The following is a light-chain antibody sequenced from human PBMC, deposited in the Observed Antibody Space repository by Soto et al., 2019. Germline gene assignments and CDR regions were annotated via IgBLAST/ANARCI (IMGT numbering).Light chain of an antibody. CDR3: QQYGSSPRT. J-gene: IGKJ1*01. CDR1: QSVSSSH. Sequence: EIVMAQSPGTLSLSPGERATLSCRASQSVSSSHLAWYQQKPGQAPRVLISGASSRATGIPDRFTGSGSGTDFTLTISRLEPEDFAVYYCQQYGSSPRTFGQGTKVDI. V-gene: IGKV3-20*01. CDR2: GAS.